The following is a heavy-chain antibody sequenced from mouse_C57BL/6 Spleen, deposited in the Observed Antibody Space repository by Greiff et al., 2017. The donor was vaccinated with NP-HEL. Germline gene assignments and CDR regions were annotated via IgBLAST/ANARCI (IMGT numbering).Heavy chain of an antibody. D-gene: IGHD1-1*01. Sequence: VQLQQSGPELVKPGASVKISCKASGYAFSSSWMNWVKQRPGKGLEWIGRIYPGDGDTNYHGKFKGKATLTADQSSRTAYMQLSSLTSEDSAVYFCAGAITTVVATTWYFDVWGTGTTVTVSS. CDR1: GYAFSSSW. V-gene: IGHV1-82*01. J-gene: IGHJ1*03. CDR3: AGAITTVVATTWYFDV. CDR2: IYPGDGDT.